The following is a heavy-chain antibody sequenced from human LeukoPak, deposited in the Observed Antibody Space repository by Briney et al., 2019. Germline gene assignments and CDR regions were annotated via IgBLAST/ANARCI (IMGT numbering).Heavy chain of an antibody. Sequence: GGSLRLSCAASGFTFSSYAMHWVRQAPGKGLEWVAVISYDGSNKKYADSVKGRFTISRVNSKNTLYLQMNSLRAEDTAVYYCAKDHSPYYYDSSGIFDYWGQGTLVTVSS. D-gene: IGHD3-22*01. CDR3: AKDHSPYYYDSSGIFDY. CDR2: ISYDGSNK. V-gene: IGHV3-30*04. CDR1: GFTFSSYA. J-gene: IGHJ4*02.